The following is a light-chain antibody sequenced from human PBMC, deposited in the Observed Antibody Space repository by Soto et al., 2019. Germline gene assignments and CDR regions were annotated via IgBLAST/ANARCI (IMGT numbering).Light chain of an antibody. Sequence: DIPMTQSPSSLSASVGDGVTITCRASESVSRFLNWYQQKPGKATHLLSIGSSTLQEGVPSRFSDSGSGTEFTLTISSVQPEDFATYYCQQTHSAPRTFGRGTRLDIK. CDR1: ESVSRF. CDR3: QQTHSAPRT. V-gene: IGKV1-39*01. J-gene: IGKJ1*01. CDR2: GSS.